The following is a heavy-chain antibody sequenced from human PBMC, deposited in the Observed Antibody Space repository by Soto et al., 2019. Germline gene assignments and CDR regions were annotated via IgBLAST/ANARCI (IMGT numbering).Heavy chain of an antibody. V-gene: IGHV1-69*13. CDR1: GGTFSSYA. D-gene: IGHD3-10*01. CDR3: ARERESSGGITMVRGVIWWFDP. Sequence: SVKVSCKASGGTFSSYAISWVRQAPGQGLEWMGGIIPIFGTANYAQKFQGRVTITADESTSAAYMELSSLRSEDTAVYYCARERESSGGITMVRGVIWWFDPWGQGTLVTVSS. J-gene: IGHJ5*02. CDR2: IIPIFGTA.